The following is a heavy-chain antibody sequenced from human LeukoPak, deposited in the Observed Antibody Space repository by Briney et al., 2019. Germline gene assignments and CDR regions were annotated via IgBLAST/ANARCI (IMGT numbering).Heavy chain of an antibody. D-gene: IGHD6-6*01. CDR3: AKYSSSSNYYYGMDV. V-gene: IGHV3-23*01. CDR2: ISGNGGGT. CDR1: GLTFSSYA. Sequence: GGSLRLSCAASGLTFSSYAMSWVRQAPGKGLEWVSGISGNGGGTYYADSVKGRFTISRDNSKNTLYLQVNSLRAEDTAVYYCAKYSSSSNYYYGMDVWGQGTTVTVSS. J-gene: IGHJ6*02.